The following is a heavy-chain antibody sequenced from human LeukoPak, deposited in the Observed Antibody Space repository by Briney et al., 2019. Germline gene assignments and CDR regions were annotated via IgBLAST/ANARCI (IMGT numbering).Heavy chain of an antibody. CDR3: ARALAVVADFDS. V-gene: IGHV1-2*02. CDR2: INPNSGGT. Sequence: EASVKVSCKASGYTFTGYFMHWVRQAPGQGLEWMGWINPNSGGTNYAQRFQGRVTMTRDTSISTAYMELSRLSSDDTAVYYCARALAVVADFDSWGQGTLVTVSS. CDR1: GYTFTGYF. D-gene: IGHD6-19*01. J-gene: IGHJ4*02.